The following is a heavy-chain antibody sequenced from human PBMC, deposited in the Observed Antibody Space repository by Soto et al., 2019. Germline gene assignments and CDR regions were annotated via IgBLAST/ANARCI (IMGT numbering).Heavy chain of an antibody. CDR2: INAGNGNT. J-gene: IGHJ4*02. CDR1: GYTFTTYG. V-gene: IGHV1-3*01. CDR3: AVGPASGEFDY. D-gene: IGHD3-3*01. Sequence: GGLVKVSCKASGYTFTTYGIHWVRQAPGQRLEWMGWINAGNGNTAYSQRFQGRVTITRDTSASTAYMELSSLRSEDTAVFYCAVGPASGEFDYWGQGTLVTVSS.